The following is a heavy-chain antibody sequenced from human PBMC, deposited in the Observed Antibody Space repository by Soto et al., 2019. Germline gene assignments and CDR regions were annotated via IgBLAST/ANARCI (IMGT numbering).Heavy chain of an antibody. CDR1: GASISAYA. J-gene: IGHJ4*02. D-gene: IGHD6-19*01. CDR3: ARGPYSSGWYVVDY. V-gene: IGHV4-4*07. CDR2: LYSSGNT. Sequence: SETLSLTCTVSGASISAYAWSWIRQPAGKGLEWIGRLYSSGNTNYNPSFKSRLTMSADTSKNQFSLKLSSVTAADTAVYYCARGPYSSGWYVVDYWGQGTLVTSP.